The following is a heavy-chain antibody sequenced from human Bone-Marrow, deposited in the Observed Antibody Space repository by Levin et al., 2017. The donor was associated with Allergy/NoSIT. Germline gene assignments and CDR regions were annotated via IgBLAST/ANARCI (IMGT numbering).Heavy chain of an antibody. Sequence: GGSLRLSCAASGFTFSSYGMHWVRQAPGKGLEWVAVISYDGSNKYYADSVKGRFTISRDNSKNTLYLQMNSLRAEDTAVYYCARGLQLLYSYYYYDGMDVWGQGTTVTVSS. J-gene: IGHJ6*02. CDR1: GFTFSSYG. CDR2: ISYDGSNK. D-gene: IGHD2-2*02. CDR3: ARGLQLLYSYYYYDGMDV. V-gene: IGHV3-30*03.